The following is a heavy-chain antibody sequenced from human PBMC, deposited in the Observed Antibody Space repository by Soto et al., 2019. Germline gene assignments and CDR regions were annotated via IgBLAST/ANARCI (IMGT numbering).Heavy chain of an antibody. CDR2: IYYSGST. J-gene: IGHJ4*02. D-gene: IGHD1-1*01. CDR1: GGSVSSGSYY. Sequence: SETLSLTCTVSGGSVSSGSYYWSWIRQPPGKGLEWIGYIYYSGSTNYNPSLKSRVTISVDTSKNQFSLKLSSVTAADTAVYYCARRPTTGTRYTDYWGQGTLVTVSS. V-gene: IGHV4-61*01. CDR3: ARRPTTGTRYTDY.